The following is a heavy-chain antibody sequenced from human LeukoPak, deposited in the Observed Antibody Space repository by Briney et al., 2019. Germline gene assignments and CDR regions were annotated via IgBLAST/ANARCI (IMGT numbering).Heavy chain of an antibody. V-gene: IGHV3-11*01. J-gene: IGHJ5*02. Sequence: PGGSLRLSCAASGFTFSDYYMNWIRQAPGKGLEWVSYISSSGSTIYYADSVKGRFTISRDNAKNSLYLQMNSLRDEDTAVYYCARRTGMTLPGWLRVVDLWGQGTQVTVSS. CDR3: ARRTGMTLPGWLRVVDL. CDR1: GFTFSDYY. D-gene: IGHD6-19*01. CDR2: ISSSGSTI.